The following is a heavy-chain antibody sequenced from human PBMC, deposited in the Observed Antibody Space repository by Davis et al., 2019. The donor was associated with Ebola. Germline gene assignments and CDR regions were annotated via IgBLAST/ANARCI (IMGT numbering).Heavy chain of an antibody. CDR3: AKGHYQPTAGYYYGMDV. Sequence: GESLKISCVASGFTFSSYGMHWVRQAPGKGLEWVAVISYDGSNKYYADSVKGRFTISRDNSKNTLYLQMNSLRAEDTAVYYCAKGHYQPTAGYYYGMDVWGQGTTVTVSS. D-gene: IGHD2-2*01. CDR2: ISYDGSNK. J-gene: IGHJ6*02. V-gene: IGHV3-30*18. CDR1: GFTFSSYG.